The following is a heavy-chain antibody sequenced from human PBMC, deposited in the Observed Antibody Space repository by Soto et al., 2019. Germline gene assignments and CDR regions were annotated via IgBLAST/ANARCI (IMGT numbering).Heavy chain of an antibody. CDR3: AKGGRQWLVTSDFNY. V-gene: IGHV3-11*03. J-gene: IGHJ4*02. Sequence: GGSLRLSCAASGFTFSDYYMSWIRQAPGKGLEWVSYISTNSAYTNYADSVKGRFTISRDNAKNTLYLQMNSLRAEDTAVYYCAKGGRQWLVTSDFNYWGQGALVTVSS. CDR2: ISTNSAYT. D-gene: IGHD6-19*01. CDR1: GFTFSDYY.